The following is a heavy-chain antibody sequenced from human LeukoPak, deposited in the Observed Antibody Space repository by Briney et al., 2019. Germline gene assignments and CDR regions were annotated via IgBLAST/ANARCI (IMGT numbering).Heavy chain of an antibody. V-gene: IGHV4-30-4*07. J-gene: IGHJ4*02. CDR3: ARGWGPAYCGGDCHRHFDY. CDR2: IYNSGST. D-gene: IGHD2-21*02. Sequence: SETLSLTCAVSGGSINSGGYSYNWIRQPPGKGLDWIGYIYNSGSTSYNPSLKSRVTMSVDTSKNQFSLKLSFVTAADTAVYYCARGWGPAYCGGDCHRHFDYWGQGALVTVSS. CDR1: GGSINSGGYS.